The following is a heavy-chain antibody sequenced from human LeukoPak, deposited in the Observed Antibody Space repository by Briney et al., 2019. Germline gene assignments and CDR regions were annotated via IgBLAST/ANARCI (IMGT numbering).Heavy chain of an antibody. V-gene: IGHV3-30*02. Sequence: GGSLRLSCAASGFTFSSYGMHWARQAPGKGLEWVAFIRYDGSNKYYADSVKGRFTISRDNSKNTLYLQMNSLRAEDTAVYYCAKDISRVAAAGKGHFDYWGQGTLVTVSS. CDR2: IRYDGSNK. CDR1: GFTFSSYG. J-gene: IGHJ4*02. CDR3: AKDISRVAAAGKGHFDY. D-gene: IGHD6-13*01.